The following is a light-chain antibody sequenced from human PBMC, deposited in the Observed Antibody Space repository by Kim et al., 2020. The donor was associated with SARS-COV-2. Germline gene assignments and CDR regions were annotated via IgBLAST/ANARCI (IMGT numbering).Light chain of an antibody. Sequence: SYELTQPPSVSLAPGTTATITCGGNRIGGKNVHWYQQKPGQTPVVVIYNDNDRPSGIPERFSGSNSGDTATLTISRVEARDEADYYCHGWDTSSDHGVFG. V-gene: IGLV3-21*04. J-gene: IGLJ1*01. CDR1: RIGGKN. CDR2: NDN. CDR3: HGWDTSSDHGV.